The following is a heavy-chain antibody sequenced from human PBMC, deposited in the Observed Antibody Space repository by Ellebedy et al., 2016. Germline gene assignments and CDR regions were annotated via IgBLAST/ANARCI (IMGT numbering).Heavy chain of an antibody. V-gene: IGHV3-30-3*01. J-gene: IGHJ4*02. D-gene: IGHD3-22*01. Sequence: GGSLRLXXAASGFTFSSYAMHWVRQAPGKGLEWVAVISYDGSNKYYADSVKGRFTISRDNSKNTLYLQMNSLRAEDTAVYYCARDYYDSSGYYWGPDYWGQGTLVTVSS. CDR1: GFTFSSYA. CDR2: ISYDGSNK. CDR3: ARDYYDSSGYYWGPDY.